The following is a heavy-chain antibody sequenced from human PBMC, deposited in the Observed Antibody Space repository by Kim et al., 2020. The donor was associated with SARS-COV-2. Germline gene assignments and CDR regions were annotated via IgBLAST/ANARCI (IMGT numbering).Heavy chain of an antibody. D-gene: IGHD6-13*01. Sequence: KSRVTISVDTSKNQFSLKLSSVTAADTAVYYCARVFNSQIAAAGRHWFDPWGQGTLVTVSS. CDR3: ARVFNSQIAAAGRHWFDP. J-gene: IGHJ5*02. V-gene: IGHV4-39*07.